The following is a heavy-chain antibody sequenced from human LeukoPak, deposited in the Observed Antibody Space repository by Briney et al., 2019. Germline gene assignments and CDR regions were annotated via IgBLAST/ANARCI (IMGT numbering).Heavy chain of an antibody. V-gene: IGHV1-8*02. J-gene: IGHJ4*02. CDR2: MNPNSGNT. CDR1: GYTFTSYA. D-gene: IGHD3-16*02. Sequence: ASVKVSCKASGYTFTSYAMHWVRQAPGQRLEWMGWMNPNSGNTGYAQKFQGRVTMTRNTSISTAYMELSSLRSEDTAVYYCARGFVPEWSLRLRLGELSGRYFDYWGQGTLVTVSS. CDR3: ARGFVPEWSLRLRLGELSGRYFDY.